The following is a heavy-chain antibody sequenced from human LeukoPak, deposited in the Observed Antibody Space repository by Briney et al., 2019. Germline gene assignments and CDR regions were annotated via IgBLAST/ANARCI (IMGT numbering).Heavy chain of an antibody. CDR3: AKDVYQLLLDAFDI. D-gene: IGHD2-2*01. CDR2: ISSSSSYI. V-gene: IGHV3-21*01. Sequence: GGSLRLSCAASGFTFSSYSMNWVRQAPGKGLEWVSSISSSSSYIYYADSVKGRFTISRDNSKNTLYLQMNSLRAEDTAVYYCAKDVYQLLLDAFDIWGQGTMVTVSS. J-gene: IGHJ3*02. CDR1: GFTFSSYS.